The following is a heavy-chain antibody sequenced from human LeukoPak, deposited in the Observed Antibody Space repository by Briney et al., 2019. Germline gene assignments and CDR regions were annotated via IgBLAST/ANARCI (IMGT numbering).Heavy chain of an antibody. Sequence: PSETLSLTCAVYGGSFSGYYWSWIRQPPGKGLEWIGEINHSGSTNYNPSLKSRVTISVDTSKNQFSLKLSSVTAADTAVYYCARVSRWLGYYYYYGMDVWGQGTTVTVSS. V-gene: IGHV4-34*01. CDR1: GGSFSGYY. CDR2: INHSGST. CDR3: ARVSRWLGYYYYYGMDV. J-gene: IGHJ6*02. D-gene: IGHD6-19*01.